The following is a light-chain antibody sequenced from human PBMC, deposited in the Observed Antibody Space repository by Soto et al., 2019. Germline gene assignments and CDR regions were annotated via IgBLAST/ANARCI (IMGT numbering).Light chain of an antibody. J-gene: IGKJ1*01. CDR2: AAS. CDR1: QSVSSSY. CDR3: QQYGSSPWT. V-gene: IGKV3-20*01. Sequence: EIVLTQSPGTLSLSPGERATLSCRASQSVSSSYLVWHQQKPGQXHRLLIYAASRRATGIPDRFSGSVSGTDFTLTISRLEPEDVAVYDGQQYGSSPWTFGQGTKVDIK.